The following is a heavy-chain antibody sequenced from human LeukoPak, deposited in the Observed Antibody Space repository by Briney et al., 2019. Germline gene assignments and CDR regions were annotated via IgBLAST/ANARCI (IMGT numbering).Heavy chain of an antibody. D-gene: IGHD6-13*01. Sequence: SETMSLTCAVYGGSLSSSSYYWGWIRQPPGRGLEWIGSIYYSGSTYYNPSLKSRVTISVDTSKNQFSLKLSSVTAADTAVYYCARGIAAAGPGWFDPWGQGTLVTVSS. J-gene: IGHJ5*02. CDR2: IYYSGST. CDR3: ARGIAAAGPGWFDP. V-gene: IGHV4-39*07. CDR1: GGSLSSSSYY.